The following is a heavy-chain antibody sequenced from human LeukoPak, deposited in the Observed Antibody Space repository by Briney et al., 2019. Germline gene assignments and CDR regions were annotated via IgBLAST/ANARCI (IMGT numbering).Heavy chain of an antibody. D-gene: IGHD4-17*01. V-gene: IGHV1-2*02. CDR2: INPNTGGT. CDR3: AREDSSRTVTYNYHYYMDV. CDR1: GYTITEYY. Sequence: ASVKVSCKASGYTITEYYIHWVRQAPGQGLEWMAWINPNTGGTKYAQKFQDRVTMTRDTSISTAYMELSRLRSDDTAMYYCAREDSSRTVTYNYHYYMDVWGKGTTVTISS. J-gene: IGHJ6*03.